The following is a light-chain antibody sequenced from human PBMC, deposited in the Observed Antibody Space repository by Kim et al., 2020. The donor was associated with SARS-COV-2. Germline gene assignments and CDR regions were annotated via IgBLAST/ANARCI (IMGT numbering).Light chain of an antibody. CDR3: LQDYTYPFT. J-gene: IGKJ2*01. Sequence: AIQMTQSPSSLSASVGDRVTITCRASQGILNDLGWYQPKPGKAPKLLIYAASTLQSGVPSRFSGSGSGTDFTLTISSLQPEDFATYYCLQDYTYPFTFGQGTKLEI. CDR2: AAS. CDR1: QGILND. V-gene: IGKV1-6*01.